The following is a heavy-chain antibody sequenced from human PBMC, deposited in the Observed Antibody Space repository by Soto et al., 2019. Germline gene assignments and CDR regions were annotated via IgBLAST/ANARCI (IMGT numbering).Heavy chain of an antibody. V-gene: IGHV4-39*01. Sequence: SETLSLTCTVSGGSFSSSSYYWGWLRPPPGKGLEWIGSIYYSGSTYYNPYLRSRVTISVDTTNNQFSLRLSSVTAADTAVYFCARQQYCGSSTCYDSLYYQYMDVWGKENMVTVSS. CDR3: ARQQYCGSSTCYDSLYYQYMDV. D-gene: IGHD3-16*01. CDR1: GGSFSSSSYY. CDR2: IYYSGST. J-gene: IGHJ6*03.